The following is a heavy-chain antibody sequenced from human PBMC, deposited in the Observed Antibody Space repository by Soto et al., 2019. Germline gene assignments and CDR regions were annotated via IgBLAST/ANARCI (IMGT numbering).Heavy chain of an antibody. CDR1: GGSISSGDYY. CDR2: IYYSGST. J-gene: IGHJ6*02. V-gene: IGHV4-30-4*01. D-gene: IGHD2-15*01. CDR3: ARVKGYCSGGSCYLLGYYYYGMDV. Sequence: QVQLQESGPGLVKPSQTLSLTCTVSGGSISSGDYYWSWIRQPPGKGLEWIGYIYYSGSTYYNPSLKSRVTISVDTSKNQFSLKLSSVTAADTAVYYCARVKGYCSGGSCYLLGYYYYGMDVWGQGTTVTVSS.